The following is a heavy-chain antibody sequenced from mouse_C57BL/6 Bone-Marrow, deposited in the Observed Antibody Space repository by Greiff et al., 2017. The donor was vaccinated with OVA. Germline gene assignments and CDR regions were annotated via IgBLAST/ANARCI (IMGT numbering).Heavy chain of an antibody. CDR1: GFTFSDYY. V-gene: IGHV5-12*01. CDR3: ARDSIFAY. D-gene: IGHD2-10*02. Sequence: DVHLVESGGGLVQPGGSLKLSCAASGFTFSDYYMYWVRQTPEKRLEWVAYISNGGGSTYYPDTVKGRFTISRDNAKNTLYLQMSRLKSEDTAMYYCARDSIFAYWGQGTLVTVSA. CDR2: ISNGGGST. J-gene: IGHJ3*01.